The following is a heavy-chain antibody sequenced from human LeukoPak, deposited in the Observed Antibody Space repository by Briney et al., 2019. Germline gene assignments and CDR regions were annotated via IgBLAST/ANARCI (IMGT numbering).Heavy chain of an antibody. J-gene: IGHJ4*02. Sequence: PGGSLRLSCAASGITFSASHMHWVRQAPGKGLEYVAAITKNGDTTYYANSVKGRFTTSRDNSKNTLYLQLGSLRVEDTAVYFCARAYSFGYDYWGQGTLVTVSS. V-gene: IGHV3-64*01. CDR2: ITKNGDTT. D-gene: IGHD5-18*01. CDR3: ARAYSFGYDY. CDR1: GITFSASH.